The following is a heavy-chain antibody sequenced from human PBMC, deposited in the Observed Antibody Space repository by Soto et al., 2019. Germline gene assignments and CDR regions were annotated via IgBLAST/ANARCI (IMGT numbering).Heavy chain of an antibody. V-gene: IGHV1-2*04. J-gene: IGHJ4*02. CDR2: INPNSGGT. Sequence: ASVKVSCKASGYTFTGYYMHWVRQAPGQGLEWMGWINPNSGGTNYAQKFQGWVTMTRDTSISTAYMELRSLRSDDTAVYYCARRGSDILTAYGLGYWGQGTLVNVSS. D-gene: IGHD3-9*01. CDR1: GYTFTGYY. CDR3: ARRGSDILTAYGLGY.